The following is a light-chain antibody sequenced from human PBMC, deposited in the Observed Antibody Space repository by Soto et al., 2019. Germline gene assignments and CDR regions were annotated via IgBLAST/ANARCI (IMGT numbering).Light chain of an antibody. CDR2: AAS. V-gene: IGKV3-15*01. CDR3: QQYNNWPPLT. J-gene: IGKJ4*01. Sequence: EVVVTQSPATLSVSLGGRATLSCRASQSVRTNLAWYQQKPGQAPRRLIYAASTRATGIPARFSGSGSGTEFTITITSLQSEDFAVYYCQQYNNWPPLTFGGGTKVEIK. CDR1: QSVRTN.